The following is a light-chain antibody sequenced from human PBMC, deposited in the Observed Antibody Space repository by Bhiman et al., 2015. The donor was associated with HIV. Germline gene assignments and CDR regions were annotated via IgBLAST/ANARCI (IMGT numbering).Light chain of an antibody. CDR2: DVS. CDR3: SSHTARTNYV. CDR1: SGDVGGYQY. Sequence: QSALTQPASVSGSPGQSITISCTGTSGDVGGYQYVSWYQQKPGKTPRLLIYDVSRRPSGISDRFSGSKSGNTASLTISGLQSEDEADYCSSHTARTNYVFGTGTKLTVL. V-gene: IGLV2-14*03. J-gene: IGLJ1*01.